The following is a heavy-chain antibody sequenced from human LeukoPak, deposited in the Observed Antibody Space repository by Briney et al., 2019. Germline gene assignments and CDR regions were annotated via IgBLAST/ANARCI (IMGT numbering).Heavy chain of an antibody. D-gene: IGHD6-13*01. V-gene: IGHV3-9*01. J-gene: IGHJ6*02. CDR2: INWNSGNI. CDR1: GFTFYDYD. CDR3: AKDLTGYSSS. Sequence: GGSLTLSCAVSGFTFYDYDMHWLRQAPGKGLGWVSDINWNSGNIGYTHSERGVYNISRHNAKNSLYLQMNSLRAEDTALYYCAKDLTGYSSSWGQGTTVTVSS.